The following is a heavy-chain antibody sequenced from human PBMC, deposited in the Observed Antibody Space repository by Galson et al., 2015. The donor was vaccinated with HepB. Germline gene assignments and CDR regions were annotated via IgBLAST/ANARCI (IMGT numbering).Heavy chain of an antibody. D-gene: IGHD1-26*01. J-gene: IGHJ4*02. V-gene: IGHV3-30*04. CDR3: ARDPEDGSGSYLGFDY. CDR1: GYTFTSYA. CDR2: ISYDGSNK. Sequence: SLRLSCTASGYTFTSYAMHWVRQAPGKGLEWVAVISYDGSNKYYADSVKGRFTISRDNSKNTLYLQMNSLRAEETAVYYCARDPEDGSGSYLGFDYWGQGTLVTVSS.